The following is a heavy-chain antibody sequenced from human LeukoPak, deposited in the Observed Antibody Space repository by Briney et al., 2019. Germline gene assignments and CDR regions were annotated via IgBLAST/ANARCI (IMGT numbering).Heavy chain of an antibody. D-gene: IGHD3-3*01. CDR1: GGTLSSYA. CDR3: ARSFFWSGHGGALDY. V-gene: IGHV1-69*05. CDR2: IIPIFGPA. J-gene: IGHJ4*02. Sequence: PSVKLSCKASGGTLSSYAISWVRQAPGQGLEWMGGIIPIFGPANYTQTFQGRATTPTAQSTRTVSMGLSSLRSEDTAVYYCARSFFWSGHGGALDYWGQGTLVTVSS.